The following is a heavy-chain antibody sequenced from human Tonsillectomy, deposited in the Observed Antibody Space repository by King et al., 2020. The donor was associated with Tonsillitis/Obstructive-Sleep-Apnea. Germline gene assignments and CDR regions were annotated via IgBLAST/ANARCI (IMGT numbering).Heavy chain of an antibody. J-gene: IGHJ4*02. Sequence: LQLQESGPGLVKPSETLSLTCTVSGGSISSSSYYWGWIRQPPGKGLEWIGSIYYSGSTYYTPSLKSRVTISVDTSKNQFSLKLSSVTAADTAVYYCARPLGSRRGNFIVDYWGQGTLVTVSS. CDR1: GGSISSSSYY. CDR2: IYYSGST. D-gene: IGHD3-10*01. V-gene: IGHV4-39*01. CDR3: ARPLGSRRGNFIVDY.